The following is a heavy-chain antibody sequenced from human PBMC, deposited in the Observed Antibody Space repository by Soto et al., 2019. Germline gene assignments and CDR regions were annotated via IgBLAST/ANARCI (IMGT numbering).Heavy chain of an antibody. J-gene: IGHJ5*02. CDR1: GDSIISSDFY. CDR3: ARHSLALRKNNRFDP. V-gene: IGHV4-39*01. Sequence: SETLSLTCTVSGDSIISSDFYWGWVRQPPGKGLEWIGSIFYLGSSYYNPSLKSRVTMSVDTSKNQFSLRLRSVTAADTALYFCARHSLALRKNNRFDPWGQGIMVTVSS. CDR2: IFYLGSS. D-gene: IGHD3-3*02.